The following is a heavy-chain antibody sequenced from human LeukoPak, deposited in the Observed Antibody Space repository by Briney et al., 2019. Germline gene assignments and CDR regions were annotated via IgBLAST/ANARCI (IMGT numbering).Heavy chain of an antibody. CDR2: MNPNSGNT. V-gene: IGHV1-8*03. CDR1: GYTFTSYD. J-gene: IGHJ6*03. D-gene: IGHD5-12*01. CDR3: ARGYSGYDPMGTDYYYMDV. Sequence: ASVKVSCKASGYTFTSYDINWVRQATGQGLEWMGWMNPNSGNTGYAQKFQGRVTITRYTSISTAYMELSSLRSEDTAVYYCARGYSGYDPMGTDYYYMDVWGKGTTVTVSS.